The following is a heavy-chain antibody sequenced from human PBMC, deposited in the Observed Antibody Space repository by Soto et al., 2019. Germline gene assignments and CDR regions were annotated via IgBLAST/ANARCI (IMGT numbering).Heavy chain of an antibody. CDR2: IYYSGST. CDR1: GGSISSSSYY. D-gene: IGHD3-10*01. J-gene: IGHJ4*02. V-gene: IGHV4-39*01. Sequence: SETLSLTCTVSGGSISSSSYYWGWIRQPPGKGLEWIGSIYYSGSTYYNPSLKSRVTISVDTSKNHFSLKLSSVTAADTAVYYCARLGGSGSYYTTRPLYYFDYWGQGTLVTVSS. CDR3: ARLGGSGSYYTTRPLYYFDY.